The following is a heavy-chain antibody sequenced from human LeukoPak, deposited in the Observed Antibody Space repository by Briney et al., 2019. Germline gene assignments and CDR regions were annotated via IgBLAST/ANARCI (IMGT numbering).Heavy chain of an antibody. CDR3: ASGSGWYLSSDY. J-gene: IGHJ4*02. V-gene: IGHV3-33*01. CDR1: GFTFRTYG. Sequence: GGSLRLSCAASGFTFRTYGMHWVRQAPGKGLEWVAVIWYDGSDKYHADSVKGRFTISRDNSKNMLYLQMNSLRAEDTAVYYCASGSGWYLSSDYWGQGTLVTVSS. D-gene: IGHD6-19*01. CDR2: IWYDGSDK.